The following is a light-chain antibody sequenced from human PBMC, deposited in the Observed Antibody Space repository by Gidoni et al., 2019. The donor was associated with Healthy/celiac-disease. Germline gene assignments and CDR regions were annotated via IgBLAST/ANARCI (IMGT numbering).Light chain of an antibody. CDR1: QGISNY. CDR2: AAS. J-gene: IGKJ1*01. Sequence: DIQMTQSPSSLSASVGDRVTITCRASQGISNYLAWYQQKPGKVPKLLIYAASTLQSGVPARFRGSRSGTDFTLTISSLQPEDVATYYCQKYNSATWTFGQGTKVEI. V-gene: IGKV1-27*01. CDR3: QKYNSATWT.